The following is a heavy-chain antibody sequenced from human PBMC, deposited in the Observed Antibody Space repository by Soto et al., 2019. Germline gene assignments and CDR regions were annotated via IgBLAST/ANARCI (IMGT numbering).Heavy chain of an antibody. J-gene: IGHJ4*02. CDR3: ARHFSVDHFDY. D-gene: IGHD3-9*01. V-gene: IGHV4-39*01. CDR1: GDSITSNSYF. CDR2: IYYSGST. Sequence: PSETLSLTCTVSGDSITSNSYFWAWIRQPPGKGLEWIGSIYYSGSTYHNPSLKSRVTISVDRSNNQFSLKLTSVTAADPAVYYCARHFSVDHFDYWGQGALVTVSS.